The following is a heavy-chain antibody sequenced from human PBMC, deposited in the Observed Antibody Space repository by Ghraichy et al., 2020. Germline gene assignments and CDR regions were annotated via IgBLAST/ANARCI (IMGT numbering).Heavy chain of an antibody. CDR2: INHSGST. V-gene: IGHV4-59*01. CDR3: TRDLVLAAAKDH. J-gene: IGHJ4*02. D-gene: IGHD6-13*01. Sequence: SETLSLTCTVSGGSIRSYCWSWIRQPPGKGLEWIGYINHSGSTSYNPSLKSRVTISVDTSKNQFSLKLSSVTAADTAVYYCTRDLVLAAAKDHGGQGNLASASS. CDR1: GGSIRSYC.